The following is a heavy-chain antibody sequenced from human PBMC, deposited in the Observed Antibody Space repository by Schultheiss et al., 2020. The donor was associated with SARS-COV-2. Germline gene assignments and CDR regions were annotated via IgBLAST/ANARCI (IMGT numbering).Heavy chain of an antibody. D-gene: IGHD3-10*01. J-gene: IGHJ4*02. CDR1: GFTFSSYW. Sequence: GGSLRLSCAASGFTFSSYWMSWARQALGKGLEWVANIKQDGSEKYYVDSVKGRFTISRDNAKNSLYLQMNSLRAEDTAVYYCARVRSSGNYLPDYWGQGTLVTVSS. CDR3: ARVRSSGNYLPDY. CDR2: IKQDGSEK. V-gene: IGHV3-7*03.